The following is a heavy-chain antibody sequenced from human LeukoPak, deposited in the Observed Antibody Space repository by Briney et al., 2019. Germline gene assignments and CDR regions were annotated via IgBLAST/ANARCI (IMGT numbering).Heavy chain of an antibody. J-gene: IGHJ4*02. CDR3: AITRGCSGGSCYYFDY. D-gene: IGHD2-15*01. CDR2: MNPNSGNT. V-gene: IGHV1-8*01. Sequence: ASVKVSCKASGYTFTSYDINWVRQATGQGLEWMGWMNPNSGNTGYAQKFQGRVTMTRNTSISTAYMELSSLRSEDTAVYYCAITRGCSGGSCYYFDYWGQGTLVTVSS. CDR1: GYTFTSYD.